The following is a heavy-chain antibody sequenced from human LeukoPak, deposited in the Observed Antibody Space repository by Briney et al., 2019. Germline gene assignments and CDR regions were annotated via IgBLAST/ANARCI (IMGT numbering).Heavy chain of an antibody. V-gene: IGHV4-59*01. J-gene: IGHJ4*02. CDR2: IYYSGST. CDR3: ARGIAAAGTVDY. D-gene: IGHD6-13*01. Sequence: SETLSLTCTVSGGSISSYYWSWIRQPPGKGLEWIGYIYYSGSTNYNPSLKSRVTISVDTSKNQFSLKLSSVTAADTAVYYCARGIAAAGTVDYWGQGTLVSVSS. CDR1: GGSISSYY.